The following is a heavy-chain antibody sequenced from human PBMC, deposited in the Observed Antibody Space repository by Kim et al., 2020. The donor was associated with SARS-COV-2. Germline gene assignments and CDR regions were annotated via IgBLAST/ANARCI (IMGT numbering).Heavy chain of an antibody. CDR2: INHSGST. J-gene: IGHJ6*02. CDR1: GGSFSGYY. Sequence: SETLSLTCAVYGGSFSGYYWSWIRQPPGKGLEWIGEINHSGSTNYNPSLKSRVTISVDTSKNQFSLKLSSATAADTAVYYCARGVSGTTVVTLGLGYYYYYGMDVWGQGTTVTVSS. D-gene: IGHD4-17*01. CDR3: ARGVSGTTVVTLGLGYYYYYGMDV. V-gene: IGHV4-34*01.